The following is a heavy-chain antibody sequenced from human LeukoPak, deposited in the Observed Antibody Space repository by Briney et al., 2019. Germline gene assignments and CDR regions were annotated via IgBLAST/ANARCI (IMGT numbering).Heavy chain of an antibody. D-gene: IGHD2-15*01. CDR1: GYSFTNNW. J-gene: IGHJ5*02. CDR3: VRSPACSSGTCYPNWFDP. V-gene: IGHV5-51*01. CDR2: TYPGDSNT. Sequence: HGESLKISCKGSGYSFTNNWIGWVRQMPGKGLEWMGITYPGDSNTRYSPSFQGQVTISADKSISSAYLQWSSLKASGTAMYYCVRSPACSSGTCYPNWFDPWGQGTLVTVSS.